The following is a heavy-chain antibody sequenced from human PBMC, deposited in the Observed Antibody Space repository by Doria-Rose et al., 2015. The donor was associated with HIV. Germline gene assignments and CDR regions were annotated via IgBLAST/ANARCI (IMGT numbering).Heavy chain of an antibody. V-gene: IGHV2-26*01. CDR3: ARIKSSRWYHKYYFDF. J-gene: IGHJ4*02. CDR1: GVSLSSPGMG. CDR2: IFSDDER. D-gene: IGHD6-13*01. Sequence: TLKESGPVLVKPTEALTLTCTVSGVSLSSPGMGVSWIRQPPGKALEWLANIFSDDERSYKTSLKSRLTISSGTSKSQVFLTMTDMDPVDTATYYCARIKSSRWYHKYYFDFWGQGTLVIVSA.